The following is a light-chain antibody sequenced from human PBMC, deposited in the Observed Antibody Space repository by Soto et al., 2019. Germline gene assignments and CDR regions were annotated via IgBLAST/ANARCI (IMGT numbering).Light chain of an antibody. V-gene: IGKV3-15*01. CDR1: QSFTRS. CDR2: GAS. Sequence: TVMTQSPVTLSVSPGDTATLSCRASQSFTRSLAWYQQKPGQAPRLLIYGASTRATGIPARFSGSGSGTEFTLTISNLQSEDFAVYYCQQYNTWPRTFGQGTKVE. CDR3: QQYNTWPRT. J-gene: IGKJ1*01.